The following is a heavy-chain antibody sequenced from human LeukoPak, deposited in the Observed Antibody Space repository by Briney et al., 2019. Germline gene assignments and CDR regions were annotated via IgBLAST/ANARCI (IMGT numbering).Heavy chain of an antibody. CDR2: IYTSGST. D-gene: IGHD3-22*01. CDR1: GGSISSGSCY. Sequence: SQTLSLTCTVSGGSISSGSCYWSWIRQPAGKGLEWIGRIYTSGSTNYNPSLKSRVTISVDTSKNQLSLKLSSVTAADTAVYYCASGSSGLIDYWGQGTLVTVSS. V-gene: IGHV4-61*02. CDR3: ASGSSGLIDY. J-gene: IGHJ4*02.